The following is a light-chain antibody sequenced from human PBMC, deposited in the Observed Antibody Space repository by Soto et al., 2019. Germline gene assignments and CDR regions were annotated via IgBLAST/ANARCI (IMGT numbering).Light chain of an antibody. Sequence: QSALTQPASVSGSPGQSITISCTGNSSDVGGYNYVSWYQQHPGKAPKLMIYDVSTRPSGVSNRFSGSKSGNTASLTISGLQAEDEADYYCSSYTSSSTRVVFGGGTKLTVL. CDR3: SSYTSSSTRVV. V-gene: IGLV2-14*01. CDR1: SSDVGGYNY. CDR2: DVS. J-gene: IGLJ2*01.